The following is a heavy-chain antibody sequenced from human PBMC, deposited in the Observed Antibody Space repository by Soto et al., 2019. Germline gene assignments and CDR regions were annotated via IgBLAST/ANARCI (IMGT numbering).Heavy chain of an antibody. CDR2: INHSGST. Sequence: SETLSLTCAVYGGSFSGYYWTWIRQPPGTGLEWIGEINHSGSTNYNPSLKSRVTISVDTSKNQFSLKLSSVTAADTAVYYCARVGVTRNYYYYGMDVWGQGTTVTVSS. CDR3: ARVGVTRNYYYYGMDV. CDR1: GGSFSGYY. D-gene: IGHD2-21*02. J-gene: IGHJ6*02. V-gene: IGHV4-34*01.